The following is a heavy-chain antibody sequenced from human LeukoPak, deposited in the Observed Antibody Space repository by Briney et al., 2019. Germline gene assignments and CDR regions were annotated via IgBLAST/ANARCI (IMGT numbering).Heavy chain of an antibody. J-gene: IGHJ4*02. CDR3: TREGDTAMVRRYFDY. Sequence: PGRSLRLSCTASGFTFGDYAMSWVRQAPGKGLEWVGFIRSKAYGGTTGYAASVKGRFTISRDDSKSIAYLQMNSLKTEDTAVYYCTREGDTAMVRRYFDYWGQGTLVTVSS. CDR2: IRSKAYGGTT. D-gene: IGHD5-18*01. CDR1: GFTFGDYA. V-gene: IGHV3-49*04.